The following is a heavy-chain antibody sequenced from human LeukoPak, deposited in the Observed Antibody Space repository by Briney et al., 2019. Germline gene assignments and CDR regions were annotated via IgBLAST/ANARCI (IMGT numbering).Heavy chain of an antibody. D-gene: IGHD3-3*01. CDR1: GYTFNSYD. V-gene: IGHV1-8*01. CDR2: MNPNSGNT. CDR3: ARERTGGYYDFWSGYSTDYFDY. J-gene: IGHJ4*02. Sequence: ASVKVSCKASGYTFNSYDINWVRQATGQGLEWMGWMNPNSGNTGYAQKFQGRVTMTRNTSISTAYMELRSLRSDDTAVYYCARERTGGYYDFWSGYSTDYFDYWGQGTLVTVSS.